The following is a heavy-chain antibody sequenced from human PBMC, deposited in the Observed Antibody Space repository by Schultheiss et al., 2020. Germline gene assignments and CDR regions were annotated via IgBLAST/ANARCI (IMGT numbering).Heavy chain of an antibody. V-gene: IGHV4-59*01. CDR1: GGSISSYY. CDR2: IYYSGST. Sequence: SETLSLTCTVSGGSISSYYWSWIRQPPGKGLEWIGYIYYSGSTNYNPSLKSRVTISVDTSKNQFSLKLSSVTAADTAVYYCARDRGIAAAGYYYYYGMDLWGQGTTVTVSS. D-gene: IGHD6-13*01. CDR3: ARDRGIAAAGYYYYYGMDL. J-gene: IGHJ6*02.